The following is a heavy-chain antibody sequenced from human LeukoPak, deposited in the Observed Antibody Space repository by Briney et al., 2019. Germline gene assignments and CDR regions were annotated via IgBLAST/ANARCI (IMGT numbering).Heavy chain of an antibody. Sequence: SETLSLTCTVSGGSISSYYWNRIRQPPGKGLEWIGYIYYSGSTNYNPSLKSRVTISVDTSKNQFSLKLSSVTAADTAVYYCAGLVLGNWFDPWGQGTLVTVSS. V-gene: IGHV4-59*08. CDR3: AGLVLGNWFDP. CDR2: IYYSGST. CDR1: GGSISSYY. D-gene: IGHD6-19*01. J-gene: IGHJ5*02.